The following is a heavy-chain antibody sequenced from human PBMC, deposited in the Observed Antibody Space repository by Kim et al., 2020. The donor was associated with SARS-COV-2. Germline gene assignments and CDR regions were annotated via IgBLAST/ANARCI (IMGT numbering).Heavy chain of an antibody. J-gene: IGHJ2*01. V-gene: IGHV4-34*01. Sequence: SETLSLTCAVYGGSFSGYYWSWIRQPPGKGLEWIGEINHSGSTNYNPSLKSRVTISVDTSKNQFSLKLSSVTAADTAVYYCARDRTTATTAPRYFDLWGR. CDR1: GGSFSGYY. D-gene: IGHD4-17*01. CDR2: INHSGST. CDR3: ARDRTTATTAPRYFDL.